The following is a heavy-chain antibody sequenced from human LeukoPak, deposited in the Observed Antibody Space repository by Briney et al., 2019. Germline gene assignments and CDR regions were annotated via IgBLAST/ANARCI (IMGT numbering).Heavy chain of an antibody. CDR1: GGSFSGYY. Sequence: PSETLSLTCAVYGGSFSGYYWSWIRQPPGKGLEWIGEINHSGSTNYNPSLKSRVTKSVDTSKNQFSLKLSSVTAADTAVYYCARSNYGNFDPWGQGTLVTVSS. CDR3: ARSNYGNFDP. J-gene: IGHJ5*02. D-gene: IGHD1-7*01. CDR2: INHSGST. V-gene: IGHV4-34*01.